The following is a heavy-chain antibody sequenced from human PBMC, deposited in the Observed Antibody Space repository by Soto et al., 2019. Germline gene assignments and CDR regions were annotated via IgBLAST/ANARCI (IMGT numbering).Heavy chain of an antibody. V-gene: IGHV4-34*01. J-gene: IGHJ4*02. CDR1: GGSFSGNY. D-gene: IGHD2-2*02. Sequence: SETLSLTCAVYGGSFSGNYWIWIRQPPGKGLEWIAEINHSGSSNYNPSLRGRVTISVDTAKSQFSLWLNSVTAADTAVYYCARGSIPSRGVFGFWGGGTQVTVSS. CDR3: ARGSIPSRGVFGF. CDR2: INHSGSS.